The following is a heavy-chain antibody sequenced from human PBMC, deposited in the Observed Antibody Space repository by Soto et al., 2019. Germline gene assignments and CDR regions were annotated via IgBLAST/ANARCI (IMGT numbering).Heavy chain of an antibody. J-gene: IGHJ5*02. Sequence: EVQLVESGGGLVKPGGSLRLSCAASGFTFSSYSMNWVRQAPGKGLEWVSSISSSSSYIYYADSVKGRFTISRDNAKNSLYLQMNGLRAEDTAVYYCARGAAGTAGDPRGWFDPWGQGTLVTVSS. D-gene: IGHD6-13*01. CDR2: ISSSSSYI. CDR3: ARGAAGTAGDPRGWFDP. V-gene: IGHV3-21*01. CDR1: GFTFSSYS.